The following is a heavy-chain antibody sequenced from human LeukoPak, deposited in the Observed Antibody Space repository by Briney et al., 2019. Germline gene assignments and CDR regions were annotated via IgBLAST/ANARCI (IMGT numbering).Heavy chain of an antibody. J-gene: IGHJ4*02. CDR1: GGSISSGSYY. CDR3: ARHHTEALVVGATRLAFDY. CDR2: IYYSGST. Sequence: SETLSLTRTVSGGSISSGSYYWGWVRQPPGKGLEWIGSIYYSGSTYYKSSLKSRVTISVDTSKNQFSLMLSSVTAADTAVYYCARHHTEALVVGATRLAFDYWGQGTLVTVSS. V-gene: IGHV4-39*01. D-gene: IGHD1-26*01.